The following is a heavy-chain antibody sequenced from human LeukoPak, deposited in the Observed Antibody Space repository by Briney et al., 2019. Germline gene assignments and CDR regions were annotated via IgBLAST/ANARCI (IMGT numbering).Heavy chain of an antibody. J-gene: IGHJ6*03. CDR2: LNSDGSIT. CDR1: GFTFSTYW. CDR3: ARGATVIYYYYYMDV. D-gene: IGHD4-17*01. Sequence: GGSLRLSCAASGFTFSTYWMHWVRQAPGKGLVWVSGLNSDGSITGYVDSVKGRFTISRDNAKNTLYLQMNSLRAEDTAVYYCARGATVIYYYYYMDVWGKGTTVTISS. V-gene: IGHV3-74*01.